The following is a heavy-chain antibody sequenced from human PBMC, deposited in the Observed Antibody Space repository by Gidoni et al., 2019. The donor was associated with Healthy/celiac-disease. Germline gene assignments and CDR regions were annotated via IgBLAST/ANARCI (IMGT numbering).Heavy chain of an antibody. D-gene: IGHD3-16*02. CDR2: INPISGGT. CDR3: ARDGEYEYVWGSYLTDY. V-gene: IGHV1-2*02. Sequence: QVQLVQSGAEVKKPGASVTVSCKASGYTFTGYYMHWVRQAPGQGLEWMGWINPISGGTNYAQKFQGRVTMTRDTSISTAYMELSRLRSDDTAVYYCARDGEYEYVWGSYLTDYWGQGTLVTVSS. CDR1: GYTFTGYY. J-gene: IGHJ4*02.